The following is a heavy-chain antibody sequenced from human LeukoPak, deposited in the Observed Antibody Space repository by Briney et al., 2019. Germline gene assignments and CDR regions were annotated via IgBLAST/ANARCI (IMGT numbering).Heavy chain of an antibody. V-gene: IGHV4-38-2*02. CDR1: GYSISSGYF. Sequence: PSETLSLTCTVSGYSISSGYFWGWIRQPPGKGLECIGTIYHSGSTYYNPSLKRRVTISVDTSKNQFSLKLNSVTAADTAVYYCARIYSSSWFLNWFDPWGQGTLVTVSS. D-gene: IGHD6-13*01. CDR2: IYHSGST. J-gene: IGHJ5*02. CDR3: ARIYSSSWFLNWFDP.